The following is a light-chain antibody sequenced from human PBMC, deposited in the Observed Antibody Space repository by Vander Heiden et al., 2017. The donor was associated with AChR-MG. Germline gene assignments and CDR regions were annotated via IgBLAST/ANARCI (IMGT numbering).Light chain of an antibody. V-gene: IGLV2-23*02. Sequence: QSALTQPAPVSGSPGQSITISCTVSSSDVANYNLVSWYQQHPDKAPKLMIYEVTKRPSGVSNRFSGSKSGNTASLTISGLQAEDEADYYCCSYAGTSTWVFGGWTKLTVL. CDR3: CSYAGTSTWV. J-gene: IGLJ3*02. CDR1: SSDVANYNL. CDR2: EVT.